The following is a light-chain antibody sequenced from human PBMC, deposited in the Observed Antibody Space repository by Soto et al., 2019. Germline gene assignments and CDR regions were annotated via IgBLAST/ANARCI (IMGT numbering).Light chain of an antibody. V-gene: IGKV3-20*01. CDR2: GAS. CDR3: QQYGSSGT. J-gene: IGKJ1*01. CDR1: QSVSNNY. Sequence: EMGLTQSPGTLSQSPGERATLSCRASQSVSNNYLAWYQQKPGQAPRLLIYGASNRATGIPDRFSGSGSGTDFTLTISRLEPEDFAVYYCQQYGSSGTFGQGTKV.